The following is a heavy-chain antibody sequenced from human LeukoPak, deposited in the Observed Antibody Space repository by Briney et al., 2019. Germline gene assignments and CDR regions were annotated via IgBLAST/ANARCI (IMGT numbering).Heavy chain of an antibody. CDR2: IYSGGST. D-gene: IGHD3-10*01. V-gene: IGHV3-66*04. Sequence: GGSLRLSCAASGFTVSSNYMSWVRQAPGKGLEWVSVIYSGGSTYYADSVKGRFTISRDNSKNTLYHQMNSLRAEDTAVYYCARLSAYYYGSYFYYYMDVWGKGTTVTVSS. CDR1: GFTVSSNY. CDR3: ARLSAYYYGSYFYYYMDV. J-gene: IGHJ6*03.